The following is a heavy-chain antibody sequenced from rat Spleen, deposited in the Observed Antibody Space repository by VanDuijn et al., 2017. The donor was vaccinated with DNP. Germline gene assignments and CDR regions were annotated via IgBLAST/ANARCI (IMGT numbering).Heavy chain of an antibody. CDR1: RITFSDHN. Sequence: EVQLVESGGGLVQPGRSLKLSCAVSRITFSDHNMAWVRQAPKKGPEWVATISYDGSDTYYRDSVKGRFTISRDNAKSTLYLQMDSLRSEETATYYCARATHTTGIPFYFDYWGQGVMVTVSS. V-gene: IGHV5-7*01. J-gene: IGHJ2*01. D-gene: IGHD1-7*01. CDR3: ARATHTTGIPFYFDY. CDR2: ISYDGSDT.